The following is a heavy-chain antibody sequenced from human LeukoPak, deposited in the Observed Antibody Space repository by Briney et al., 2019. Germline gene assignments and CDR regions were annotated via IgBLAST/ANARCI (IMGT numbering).Heavy chain of an antibody. CDR2: TSHSGIT. D-gene: IGHD4-17*01. Sequence: PSGTLSLTCAVSGGSISSRDWWSWVRQSPGKGLEWIGETSHSGITNYNPSLKSRVTISVDKSKNQFSLKLNSVTAADTAVYYCAESSSDLRALDYWGQGTLVTVSS. CDR1: GGSISSRDW. J-gene: IGHJ4*02. V-gene: IGHV4-4*02. CDR3: AESSSDLRALDY.